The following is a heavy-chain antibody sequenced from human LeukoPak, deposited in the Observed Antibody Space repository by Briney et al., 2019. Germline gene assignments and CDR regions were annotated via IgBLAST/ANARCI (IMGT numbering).Heavy chain of an antibody. CDR3: ARDISASSGYPDY. CDR1: GFTFSSYS. CDR2: ISSSSSYI. J-gene: IGHJ4*02. V-gene: IGHV3-21*01. Sequence: GGSLRLSCAASGFTFSSYSMNWVRQAPGKGLEWVSSISSSSSYIYYADSVKGRFIISRDNAKNSLYLQMNSLRAEDTAVYYCARDISASSGYPDYWGQGTLVTVSS. D-gene: IGHD3-22*01.